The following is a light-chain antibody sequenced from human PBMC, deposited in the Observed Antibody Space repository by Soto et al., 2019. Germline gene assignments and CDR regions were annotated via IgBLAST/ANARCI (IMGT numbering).Light chain of an antibody. J-gene: IGKJ4*01. CDR1: QSISTY. Sequence: DLQMTQSPSSLSASVGDRVTITCRASQSISTYLNWYQQKPGKVPKLLIYAASSLQSGVPSRFRGSGSGTDFTLTISSLQPEDFATYYCQQTHTTFTFGGGTTVEIK. CDR3: QQTHTTFT. V-gene: IGKV1-39*01. CDR2: AAS.